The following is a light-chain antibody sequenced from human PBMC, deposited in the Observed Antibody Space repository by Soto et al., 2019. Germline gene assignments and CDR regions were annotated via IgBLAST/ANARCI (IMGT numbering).Light chain of an antibody. CDR1: SSDIGAFTF. V-gene: IGLV2-14*03. J-gene: IGLJ1*01. Sequence: QSVLTQPASVSGSPGQSITISCTGTSSDIGAFTFVSWYQQHPGKVPKLMIFDVNRRPSGVSDRFSGSKSRNTASLTISGLQAEDEGDYYCSSYTTSSTHVFGSGTKLTVL. CDR2: DVN. CDR3: SSYTTSSTHV.